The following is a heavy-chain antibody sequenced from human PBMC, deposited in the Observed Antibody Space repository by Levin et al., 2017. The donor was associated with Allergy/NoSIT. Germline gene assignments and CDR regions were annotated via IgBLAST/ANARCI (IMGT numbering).Heavy chain of an antibody. V-gene: IGHV2-5*02. CDR3: AHRPDPLNLYNWFDP. Sequence: TLSLTCTFSGFSLSTSGVGVGWIRQPPGTALEWLALIYWDDDKRYSPSLKSRLTITKDTSKNQVVLTMTNMDPVDTATYYCAHRPDPLNLYNWFDPWGQGTLVTVSS. J-gene: IGHJ5*02. CDR1: GFSLSTSGVG. D-gene: IGHD4/OR15-4a*01. CDR2: IYWDDDK.